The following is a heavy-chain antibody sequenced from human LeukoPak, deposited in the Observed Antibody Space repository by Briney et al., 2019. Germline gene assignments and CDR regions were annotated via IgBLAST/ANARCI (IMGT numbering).Heavy chain of an antibody. V-gene: IGHV4-31*03. J-gene: IGHJ2*01. CDR2: IYYSGST. D-gene: IGHD3-22*01. CDR1: GAYTNTGGYF. CDR3: ARGPRDYYDSSGYPGGYFDL. Sequence: SQTLSLTCSISGAYTNTGGYFWSWIRQHPGKGLEWIGYIYYSGSTNYNPSLKSRVTISVDTSKNQFSLKLSSVTAADTAVYYCARGPRDYYDSSGYPGGYFDLWGRGTLVTVSS.